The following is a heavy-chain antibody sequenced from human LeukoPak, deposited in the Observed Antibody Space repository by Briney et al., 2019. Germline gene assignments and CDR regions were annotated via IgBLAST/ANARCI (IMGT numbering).Heavy chain of an antibody. Sequence: TSETLSLTCTVSGGSISSSSYYWGWIRQPPGKGLEWIGSIYYSGSTYYNPSLKSRVTISVDRSKNQFSLKLSSVTAADTAVYYCARVKVSGYCSSTSCPGAFDIWGQGTMVTVSS. D-gene: IGHD2-2*01. CDR3: ARVKVSGYCSSTSCPGAFDI. CDR1: GGSISSSSYY. V-gene: IGHV4-39*07. CDR2: IYYSGST. J-gene: IGHJ3*02.